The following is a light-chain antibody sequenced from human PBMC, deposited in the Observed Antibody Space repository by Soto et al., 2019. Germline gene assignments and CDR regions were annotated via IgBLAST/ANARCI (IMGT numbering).Light chain of an antibody. Sequence: DIQLTQSPSFLSASVGDRVTITCRASQGISSYLAWYQQKPGKAPKLLIYAASTLQSGVPSRFSGRGSGTEFTLTISSLQPEDFATYYCQQLNSYLFTFGPGTKVDIK. J-gene: IGKJ3*01. CDR3: QQLNSYLFT. CDR1: QGISSY. V-gene: IGKV1-9*01. CDR2: AAS.